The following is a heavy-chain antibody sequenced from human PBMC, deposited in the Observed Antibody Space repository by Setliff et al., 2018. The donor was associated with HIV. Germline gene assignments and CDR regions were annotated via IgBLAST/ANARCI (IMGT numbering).Heavy chain of an antibody. CDR2: IIPLFGTA. D-gene: IGHD3-22*01. Sequence: SVKVSCKASGGTFSNYAFSWVRQAPGQGLEWMGGIIPLFGTANYAQNFQGRVTITADATTSTAYMELSSLRSEDTAMYYCARDRHHYDSSGFDAFDLWGQGTMVTVSS. CDR3: ARDRHHYDSSGFDAFDL. J-gene: IGHJ3*01. V-gene: IGHV1-69*13. CDR1: GGTFSNYA.